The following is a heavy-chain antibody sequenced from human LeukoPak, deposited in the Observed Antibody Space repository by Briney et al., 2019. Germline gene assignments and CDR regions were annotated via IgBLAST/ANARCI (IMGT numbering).Heavy chain of an antibody. V-gene: IGHV4-61*02. J-gene: IGHJ4*02. Sequence: SRTLSLTCTVSGGSISSGSYYWSWIRQPAGKGLEWIGRIYTSGSTNYNPSLKSRVTISVDTSKNQFSLKLSSVTAADTAVYYCARGVEGTYYYDSSGYCFDYWGQGTLVTVSS. CDR1: GGSISSGSYY. CDR3: ARGVEGTYYYDSSGYCFDY. D-gene: IGHD3-22*01. CDR2: IYTSGST.